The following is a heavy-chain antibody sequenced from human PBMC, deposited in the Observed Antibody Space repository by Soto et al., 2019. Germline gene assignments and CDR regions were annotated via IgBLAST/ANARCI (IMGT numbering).Heavy chain of an antibody. CDR3: ATRTMVRGVTHDY. D-gene: IGHD3-10*01. V-gene: IGHV4-34*01. CDR1: GGSFSGYY. CDR2: INHSGST. J-gene: IGHJ4*02. Sequence: SETLSLTCAVYGGSFSGYYWSWSRQPPGKGLEWIGEINHSGSTNYNPSLKSRVTISVDTSKNQFSLKLSSVTAADTAVYYCATRTMVRGVTHDYWGQGTLVTVSS.